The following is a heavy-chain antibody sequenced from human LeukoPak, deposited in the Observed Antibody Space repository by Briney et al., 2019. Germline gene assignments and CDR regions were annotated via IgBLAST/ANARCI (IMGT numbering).Heavy chain of an antibody. CDR1: GFTFCDYA. Sequence: GGSLRLSCTASGFTFCDYAMSWVRQAPGKGLEWGGFSGSKAYGGTTEYAASLNGRFTISRDNSKSIAYLQMNSLTAEDTAVSYCTRGALKFYYYYMDVWGKGTTVTISS. V-gene: IGHV3-49*04. D-gene: IGHD3-16*01. CDR2: SGSKAYGGTT. J-gene: IGHJ6*03. CDR3: TRGALKFYYYYMDV.